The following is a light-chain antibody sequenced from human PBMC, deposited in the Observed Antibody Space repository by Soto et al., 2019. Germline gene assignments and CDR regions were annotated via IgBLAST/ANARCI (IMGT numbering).Light chain of an antibody. J-gene: IGKJ2*01. V-gene: IGKV1-39*01. CDR3: QQSYSTPHT. CDR1: QSIRNY. Sequence: DIQMTQSPSSLSASVGDRVTITCRASQSIRNYLNWYQQKPGEAPKVLIYAAFSLQSGVPSRFSGSGSGTDFTLTISSLQPEDFATYYCQQSYSTPHTFGQGTKVDIK. CDR2: AAF.